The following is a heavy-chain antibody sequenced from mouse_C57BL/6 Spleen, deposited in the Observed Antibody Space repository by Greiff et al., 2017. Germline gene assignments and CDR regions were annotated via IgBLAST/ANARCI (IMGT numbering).Heavy chain of an antibody. Sequence: QVQLQQPGAELVMPGASVKLSCTASGYTFTSYWMHWVKQRPGQGLEWIGEIDPSDGYTNYNQKFKGKSTLTVDKSSSTAYMQLSSLTSEDSAAYYCAGLYTVVATEVSLYYFDYWGQGTTRTVSS. V-gene: IGHV1-69*01. CDR3: AGLYTVVATEVSLYYFDY. J-gene: IGHJ2*01. D-gene: IGHD1-1*01. CDR2: IDPSDGYT. CDR1: GYTFTSYW.